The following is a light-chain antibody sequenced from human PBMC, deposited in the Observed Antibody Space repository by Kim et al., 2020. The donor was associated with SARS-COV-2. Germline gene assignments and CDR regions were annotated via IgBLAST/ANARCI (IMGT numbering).Light chain of an antibody. V-gene: IGKV1-39*01. Sequence: ASVGDRVTRTCRAGQSITNYLNWYQQKPGKAPKLLIYAASSLQSGVPSRFSGSGSGTDFTLTISSLQPEDFATYYCQQSYSTPLTFGGGTRVDIK. J-gene: IGKJ4*01. CDR2: AAS. CDR1: QSITNY. CDR3: QQSYSTPLT.